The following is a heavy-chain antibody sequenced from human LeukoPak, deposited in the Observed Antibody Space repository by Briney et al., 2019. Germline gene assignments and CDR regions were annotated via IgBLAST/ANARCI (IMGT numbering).Heavy chain of an antibody. Sequence: GGSLRLSCGASGFTFSTYGMTWVRQAPGKGLEWVSGMSDSGTNTYYADSVKGRFTISRDNSKNTLFLQMNSLRAEDTAVYYCAKNTVSGGHYQYYMDVWGKGTTVTVSS. CDR3: AKNTVSGGHYQYYMDV. CDR2: MSDSGTNT. J-gene: IGHJ6*03. D-gene: IGHD4-11*01. CDR1: GFTFSTYG. V-gene: IGHV3-23*01.